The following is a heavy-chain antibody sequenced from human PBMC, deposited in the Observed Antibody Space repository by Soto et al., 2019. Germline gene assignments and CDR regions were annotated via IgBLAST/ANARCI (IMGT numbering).Heavy chain of an antibody. CDR3: SRDDGRLGGLVVVVAASNWFDP. CDR1: GYTFTSYA. D-gene: IGHD2-15*01. J-gene: IGHJ5*02. V-gene: IGHV1-3*01. CDR2: INAGNFNT. Sequence: ASVKVSCKASGYTFTSYAMHLVRQAPVQILELIVWINAGNFNTKYSQKFQGRFTITMYTSASTSYIELISLISEDTAVYYCSRDDGRLGGLVVVVAASNWFDPWG.